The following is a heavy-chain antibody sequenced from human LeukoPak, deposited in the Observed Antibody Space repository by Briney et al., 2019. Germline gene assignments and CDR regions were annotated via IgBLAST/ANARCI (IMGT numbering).Heavy chain of an antibody. CDR1: GYSISSGYY. CDR3: ARIRFLEWLLAFDY. D-gene: IGHD3-3*01. V-gene: IGHV4-38-2*02. Sequence: SETLSLTCTVSGYSISSGYYWGWIRQPPGKGLEWIGSIYHSGSTYYNPSLESRVTISVDTSKNQFSLKLSSVTAADTAVYYCARIRFLEWLLAFDYWGQGTLVTVSS. CDR2: IYHSGST. J-gene: IGHJ4*02.